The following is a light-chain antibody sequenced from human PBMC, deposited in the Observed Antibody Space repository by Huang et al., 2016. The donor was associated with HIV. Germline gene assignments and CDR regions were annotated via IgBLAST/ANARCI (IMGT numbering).Light chain of an antibody. CDR3: QQYDSLPWT. CDR2: DAS. CDR1: QDITTF. Sequence: DIQMTQSPSSLSASVGDRVTITCQASQDITTFLAGYQQRPGKAPKLLIYDASDLETGVPSRFSGSGSGTDFTFTISSLKPEDIATYYCQQYDSLPWTFGPGTKVDIK. J-gene: IGKJ3*01. V-gene: IGKV1-33*01.